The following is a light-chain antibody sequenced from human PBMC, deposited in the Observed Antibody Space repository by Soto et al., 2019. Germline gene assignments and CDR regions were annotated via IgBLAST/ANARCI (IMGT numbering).Light chain of an antibody. CDR2: VGTGRIVG. Sequence: QPVLTQPPSASASLGASVTLTCTLSSGYSYYNVDWYQQRPGKGPRFVMRVGTGRIVGSKGDGVPDRFSALGSGLNRYLIIKNIQEVDESEYHCGADHGSGGNFVVVFGGGTKLTVL. CDR1: SGYSYYN. CDR3: GADHGSGGNFVVV. V-gene: IGLV9-49*01. J-gene: IGLJ2*01.